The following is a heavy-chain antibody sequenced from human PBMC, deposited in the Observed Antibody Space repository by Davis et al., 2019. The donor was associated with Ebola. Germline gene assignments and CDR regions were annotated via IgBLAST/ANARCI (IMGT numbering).Heavy chain of an antibody. Sequence: ASVKVSCKASGYTFPSYGISWVRQAPGQGLEWLGWISAYNGNTNYAQKLQGRVTMTTDTSTSTAYMELRSLRSDDTAVYYCARQAANYDFWSGYTRSYWYFDLWGRGTLVTVSS. CDR1: GYTFPSYG. J-gene: IGHJ2*01. V-gene: IGHV1-18*01. CDR2: ISAYNGNT. CDR3: ARQAANYDFWSGYTRSYWYFDL. D-gene: IGHD3-3*01.